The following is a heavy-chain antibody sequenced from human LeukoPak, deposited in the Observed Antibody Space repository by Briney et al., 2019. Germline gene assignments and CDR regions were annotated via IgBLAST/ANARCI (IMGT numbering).Heavy chain of an antibody. Sequence: KPSETLSLTCTVSGGSISSSSYYWGWIRQPPGKGLEWIGSIYYSGSTYYNPSLKSRVTILVDTSKNQFSLKLSSVTAADTAVYYCARHLLRRYYFDHWGQGTLVTVSS. D-gene: IGHD3-16*01. CDR1: GGSISSSSYY. CDR2: IYYSGST. J-gene: IGHJ4*02. CDR3: ARHLLRRYYFDH. V-gene: IGHV4-39*01.